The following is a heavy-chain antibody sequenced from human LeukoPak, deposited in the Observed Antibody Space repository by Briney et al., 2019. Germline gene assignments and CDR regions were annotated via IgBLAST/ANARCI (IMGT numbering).Heavy chain of an antibody. CDR1: GFTVSSNS. CDR2: IYSDNT. Sequence: PGGSLRLSCTVSGFTVSSNSMSWVRQAPGKGLEWVSFIYSDNTHYSDSVKGRFTISRDNSKNTLYLQMNSLRAEDTAVYYCAGLYCSGGSCYYDYWGQGTLVTVSS. CDR3: AGLYCSGGSCYYDY. D-gene: IGHD2-15*01. J-gene: IGHJ4*02. V-gene: IGHV3-66*03.